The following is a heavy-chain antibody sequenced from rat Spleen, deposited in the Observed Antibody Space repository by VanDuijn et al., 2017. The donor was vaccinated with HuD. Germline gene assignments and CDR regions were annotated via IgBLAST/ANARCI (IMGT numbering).Heavy chain of an antibody. V-gene: IGHV5-27*01. CDR1: GFTFSNYG. J-gene: IGHJ1*01. D-gene: IGHD3-4*01. Sequence: EVQLVESGGDLVQPGRSLKLSCPASGFTFSNYGMAWVRQAPTKGLEWVATISSSGGSTYYRDSVKGRFTISRDNAESTLYLQMNRLRSEDTATYYCTREETLYWYFDFWGPGTMVTVSS. CDR3: TREETLYWYFDF. CDR2: ISSSGGST.